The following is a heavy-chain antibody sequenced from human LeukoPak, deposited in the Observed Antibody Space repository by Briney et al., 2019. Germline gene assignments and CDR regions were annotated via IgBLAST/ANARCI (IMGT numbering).Heavy chain of an antibody. CDR2: VNPNSGGT. J-gene: IGHJ5*02. V-gene: IGHV1-2*04. Sequence: GASVKVSCKASGYTFPSYFMHWVRQAPGQGLEWMGWVNPNSGGTNYAQKFQGWVTMTRDTSISTAYMELSRLRSDDTAVYYCARGYCSSTSCPTNWFDPWGQGTLVTVSS. CDR1: GYTFPSYF. CDR3: ARGYCSSTSCPTNWFDP. D-gene: IGHD2-2*01.